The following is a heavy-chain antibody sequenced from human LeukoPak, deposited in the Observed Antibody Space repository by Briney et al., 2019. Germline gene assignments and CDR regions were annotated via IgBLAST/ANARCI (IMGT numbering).Heavy chain of an antibody. CDR3: ARGPSRIVGAPYYFDY. Sequence: ASVKVSCKASGYTFTKYAMNWVRQAPGQGLEWMGWISAYNGNTNYAQKLQGRVTMTTDTSTSTAYMELRSLRSDDTAVYYCARGPSRIVGAPYYFDYWGQGTLVTVSS. J-gene: IGHJ4*02. D-gene: IGHD1-26*01. CDR1: GYTFTKYA. V-gene: IGHV1-18*01. CDR2: ISAYNGNT.